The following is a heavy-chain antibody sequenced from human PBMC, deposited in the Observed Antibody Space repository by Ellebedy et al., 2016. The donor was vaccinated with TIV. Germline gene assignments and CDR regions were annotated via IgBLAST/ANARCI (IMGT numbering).Heavy chain of an antibody. J-gene: IGHJ4*02. Sequence: SETLSLXCAVYGASFSHYYWTWIRQSPGKGLEWIGEINHSGSSNHNPSLKSRVTLSVDRSKNHFSLKLNSVTAADTAVYYCARDRGGAYSIPFDYWGQGTLVTVSS. CDR1: GASFSHYY. V-gene: IGHV4-34*01. CDR3: ARDRGGAYSIPFDY. D-gene: IGHD2-21*01. CDR2: INHSGSS.